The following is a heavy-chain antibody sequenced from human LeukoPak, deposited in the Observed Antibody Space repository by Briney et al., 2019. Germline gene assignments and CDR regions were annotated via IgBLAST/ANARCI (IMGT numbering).Heavy chain of an antibody. V-gene: IGHV3-74*01. CDR1: GFTFSSYW. CDR3: ATGGYCTSGSCYKGFDH. D-gene: IGHD2-15*01. J-gene: IGHJ4*02. Sequence: GGSLRLSCAASGFTFSSYWMHWVRQAPGKGLVWVSRINGDGSSTTYADSVKGRFTISRDNAENTLYLQMNSLRAEDTAVYYCATGGYCTSGSCYKGFDHWGQGTLVTVSS. CDR2: INGDGSST.